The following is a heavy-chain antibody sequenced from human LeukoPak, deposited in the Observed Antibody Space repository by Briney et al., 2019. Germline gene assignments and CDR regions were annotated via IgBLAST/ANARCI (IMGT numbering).Heavy chain of an antibody. CDR3: TTAPPPVVVTAMMPQDY. CDR2: IKSKTDGGTP. V-gene: IGHV3-15*01. J-gene: IGHJ4*02. D-gene: IGHD2-21*02. CDR1: GFTFSNAW. Sequence: PGGSLRLSCAASGFTFSNAWMSWVRQAPGKGLEWVGRIKSKTDGGTPDYAAPVKGRFTISRDDSKNTLYLQMNSLKTEDTAVYYCTTAPPPVVVTAMMPQDYWGQGTLVTVSS.